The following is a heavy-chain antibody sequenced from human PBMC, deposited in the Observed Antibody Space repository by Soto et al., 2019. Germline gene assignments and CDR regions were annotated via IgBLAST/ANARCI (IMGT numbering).Heavy chain of an antibody. CDR1: AYTFTDYY. Sequence: ASVKVSCKASAYTFTDYYIHWVRQAPGQGLEWMGWINPNSGGSYFAQKFLGRVTMTRDTSITTAYMELSRLRSDDTAVYYCARALPEIRMMEGGSFDPWGQGTVVTV. CDR3: ARALPEIRMMEGGSFDP. V-gene: IGHV1-2*02. D-gene: IGHD1-1*01. J-gene: IGHJ5*02. CDR2: INPNSGGS.